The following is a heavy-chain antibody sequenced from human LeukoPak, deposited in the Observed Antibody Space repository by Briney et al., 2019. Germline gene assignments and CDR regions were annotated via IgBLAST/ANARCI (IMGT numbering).Heavy chain of an antibody. J-gene: IGHJ4*02. CDR2: ISGSASTI. Sequence: GGPLRLSCAASGFTFSNYSMSWIRQAPGKGLEWVSDISGSASTIYYADSVKGRFTISRDNAKNSLYLQMNSLRAEDRAVYYCARLYCGGNLDVAFDYWGQGTLVTVSS. D-gene: IGHD4-23*01. CDR1: GFTFSNYS. CDR3: ARLYCGGNLDVAFDY. V-gene: IGHV3-11*01.